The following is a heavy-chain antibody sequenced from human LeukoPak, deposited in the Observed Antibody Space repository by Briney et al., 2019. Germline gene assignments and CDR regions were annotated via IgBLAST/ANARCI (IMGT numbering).Heavy chain of an antibody. CDR1: GFTFSSYS. V-gene: IGHV3-21*01. CDR3: ARKNVGVGGYYY. J-gene: IGHJ4*02. Sequence: KPGGSLRLSCAASGFTFSSYSMNWVRQAPGKGLEWVSSISSSSSYIYYADSVKGRFTISRDNGKNSLYLQMNSLRAEDTAVYYCARKNVGVGGYYYWGQGTLVTVSS. CDR2: ISSSSSYI. D-gene: IGHD1-26*01.